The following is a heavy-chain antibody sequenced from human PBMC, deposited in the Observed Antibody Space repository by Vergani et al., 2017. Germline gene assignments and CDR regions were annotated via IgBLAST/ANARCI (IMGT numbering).Heavy chain of an antibody. Sequence: QVQLQESGPGLVKPSETLSLTCTVSGGSISSYYWSWIRQPPGKGLEWIGYIYYSGSTNYNPSLKSRVTISVDTSKNQFSLKLSSMTAADTAVYYCARSIGSSSWYGLDFDYWGQGTLVTVSS. CDR1: GGSISSYY. CDR2: IYYSGST. V-gene: IGHV4-59*01. J-gene: IGHJ4*02. D-gene: IGHD6-13*01. CDR3: ARSIGSSSWYGLDFDY.